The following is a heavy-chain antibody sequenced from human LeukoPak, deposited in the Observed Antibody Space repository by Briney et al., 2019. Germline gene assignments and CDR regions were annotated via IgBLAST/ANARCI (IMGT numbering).Heavy chain of an antibody. V-gene: IGHV1-2*02. J-gene: IGHJ4*02. CDR2: INPNSGDT. Sequence: GASVKVSCKASGYTFIGYYMHWVGQAPGQGLEWMGWINPNSGDTRYAQKFQDRVTMTRDTSISTVYMELSRLSSDDTAVYFCTRCLAVENYPLLDYWGQGTPVTVSS. D-gene: IGHD1-7*01. CDR1: GYTFIGYY. CDR3: TRCLAVENYPLLDY.